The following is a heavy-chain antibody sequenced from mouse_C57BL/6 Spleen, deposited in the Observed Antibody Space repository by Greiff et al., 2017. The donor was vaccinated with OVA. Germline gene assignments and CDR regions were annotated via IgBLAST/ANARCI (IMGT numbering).Heavy chain of an antibody. CDR1: GFSLSTSGMG. D-gene: IGHD1-1*01. J-gene: IGHJ1*03. Sequence: QVTLKVSGPGILQSSQTLSLTCSFSGFSLSTSGMGVSWIRQPSGKGLEWLAHIYWDDDKRYNPSLKSRLTLSKDTSRNQVFLKITSVDTADTATYYCARREHYYGSSYEGYFDVWGTGTTVTVSS. CDR3: ARREHYYGSSYEGYFDV. V-gene: IGHV8-12*01. CDR2: IYWDDDK.